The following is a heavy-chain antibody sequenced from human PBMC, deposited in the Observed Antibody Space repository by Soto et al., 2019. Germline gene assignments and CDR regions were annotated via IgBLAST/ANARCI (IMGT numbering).Heavy chain of an antibody. D-gene: IGHD3-10*01. CDR2: INPNSGGT. CDR3: ARVGGGLASLGYYGMDV. CDR1: GYTFIGYY. J-gene: IGHJ6*02. V-gene: IGHV1-2*04. Sequence: QVQLVQSGAEVKKTWASVKVSCKASGYTFIGYYIHWVRQAPGQGHEWMGWINPNSGGTNYAQRFQGWVTMTRDRSISTAYMELSRLKSDDTAVYYCARVGGGLASLGYYGMDVWGQGTTVTVSS.